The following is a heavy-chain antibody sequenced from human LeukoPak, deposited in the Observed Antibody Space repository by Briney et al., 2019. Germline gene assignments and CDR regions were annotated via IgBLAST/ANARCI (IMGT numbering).Heavy chain of an antibody. D-gene: IGHD1-20*01. CDR3: ARITGTTGAFDI. CDR1: AYTFTGYY. CDR2: INPNSGGT. V-gene: IGHV1-2*06. Sequence: VASVKVSCKASAYTFTGYYMHWVRQAPGQGLEWMGRINPNSGGTNYAQKFQGRVTMTRDTSISTAYMELSRLRSDDTAVYYCARITGTTGAFDICGQGTMVTVSS. J-gene: IGHJ3*02.